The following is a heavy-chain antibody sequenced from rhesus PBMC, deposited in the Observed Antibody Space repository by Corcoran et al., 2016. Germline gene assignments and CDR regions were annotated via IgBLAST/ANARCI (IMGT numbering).Heavy chain of an antibody. CDR1: GGSIRDSYR. Sequence: QVQLQESGPGVVKPSETLSLTCAVSGGSIRDSYRWSWIRQPPGKGLEWIGYIYGSSTSTNYNPSLKSRVTTSTNTSTNQFSVKLSSRTAADTAVYYCARTYYRGSYYPRSFDYWGQGVLVTVSS. J-gene: IGHJ4*01. CDR3: ARTYYRGSYYPRSFDY. D-gene: IGHD3-16*01. CDR2: IYGSSTST. V-gene: IGHV4S10*01.